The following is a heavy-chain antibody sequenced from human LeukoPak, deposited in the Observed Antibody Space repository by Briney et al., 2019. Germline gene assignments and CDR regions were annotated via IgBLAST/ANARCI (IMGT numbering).Heavy chain of an antibody. CDR3: GRGYGDYDY. D-gene: IGHD4-17*01. CDR1: GYTFTSYY. CDR2: INPSVGST. Sequence: ASVKFSCKASGYTFTSYYMHWVRQAPGQGLEWMGIINPSVGSTTYAQKFQGRVTITRDTSTSTAYMGLSSLRAEDTAVYSCGRGYGDYDYWGQGTLVTVSS. J-gene: IGHJ4*02. V-gene: IGHV1-46*01.